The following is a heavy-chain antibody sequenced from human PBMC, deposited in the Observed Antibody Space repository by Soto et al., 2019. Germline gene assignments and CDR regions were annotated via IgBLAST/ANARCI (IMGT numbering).Heavy chain of an antibody. J-gene: IGHJ5*02. D-gene: IGHD2-21*02. CDR2: RSYSGST. CDR1: GGPISSGDYY. V-gene: IGHV4-31*03. Sequence: SETLSLTCTVSGGPISSGDYYWSWVRQHPGKGLEWIGYRSYSGSTYYNPSLKSRVTIVVDTSRNQFSLRLSSVTAADTAVYYCAREGGLAYCGGDCLYNWFDPWGQGTLVTVSS. CDR3: AREGGLAYCGGDCLYNWFDP.